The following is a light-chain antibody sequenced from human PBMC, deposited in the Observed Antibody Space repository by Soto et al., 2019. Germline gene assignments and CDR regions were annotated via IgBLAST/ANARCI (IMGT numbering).Light chain of an antibody. V-gene: IGKV3D-20*02. CDR1: QTLSSTF. J-gene: IGKJ1*01. CDR2: GAS. Sequence: IVLTQSPVTLSVPPGERATLSCRSSQTLSSTFLAWYQQRRGQAPRLLIYGASSRATDIPHRFSGSGSGTDFTLTISSLAPEDFAVYYCQQRSKWWTFAQGTKVDIK. CDR3: QQRSKWWT.